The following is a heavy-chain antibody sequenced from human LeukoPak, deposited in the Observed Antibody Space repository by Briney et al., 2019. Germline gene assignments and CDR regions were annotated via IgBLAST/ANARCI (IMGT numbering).Heavy chain of an antibody. J-gene: IGHJ4*02. CDR2: INPNSGGT. V-gene: IGHV1-2*02. CDR3: ARDRGGTWVGATNY. D-gene: IGHD1-26*01. CDR1: AYPFTGYY. Sequence: ASVTVSFKSSAYPFTGYYLDGVRQARGQGLDWMGGINPNSGGTNYAQNFQGRVTMTRDTSISTAYMEVISLRSDDTAVYYCARDRGGTWVGATNYWGQGTLVTVSS.